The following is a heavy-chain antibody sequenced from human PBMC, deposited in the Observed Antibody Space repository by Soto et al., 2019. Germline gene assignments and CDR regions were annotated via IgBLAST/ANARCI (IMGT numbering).Heavy chain of an antibody. CDR1: GLSLSNGRLG. J-gene: IGHJ5*02. CDR2: IFSNDDK. D-gene: IGHD2-2*01. V-gene: IGHV2-26*01. Sequence: QVTLKESGPVLVKPTETLTLTCTVSGLSLSNGRLGVSWIRQPPGKALEWLAHIFSNDDKSYSTSLKSRLTMSKDTSRSQMVLTMTNMDTVDSATYYCALIKDCSRTDCYLASFDPWGQGTLVTVSS. CDR3: ALIKDCSRTDCYLASFDP.